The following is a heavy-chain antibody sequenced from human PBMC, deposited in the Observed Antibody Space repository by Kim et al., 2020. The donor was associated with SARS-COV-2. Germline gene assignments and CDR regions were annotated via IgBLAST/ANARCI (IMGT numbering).Heavy chain of an antibody. D-gene: IGHD3-3*01. V-gene: IGHV1-3*01. J-gene: IGHJ5*01. CDR3: ARRASVFGVVGHFDS. Sequence: SRNFQGKVTVTRDSSASTVYMELLSLTSEDTAVYYCARRASVFGVVGHFDSWGQGTLVTVSS.